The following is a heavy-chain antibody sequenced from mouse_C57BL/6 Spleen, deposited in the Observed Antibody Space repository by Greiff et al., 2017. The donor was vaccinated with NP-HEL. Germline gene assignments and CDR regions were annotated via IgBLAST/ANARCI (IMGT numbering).Heavy chain of an antibody. CDR2: IHPSDSAT. Sequence: QVQLQQPGAELVKPGASVKVSCKASGYTFTSYWMHWVKQRPGQGLEWIGRIHPSDSATNYNQKFKGKATLTVDKSTSTAYLQLSSLTSDDSAIYYCAIRGGNSNYYCDYWGQGTTLTVSS. J-gene: IGHJ2*01. CDR1: GYTFTSYW. V-gene: IGHV1-74*01. CDR3: AIRGGNSNYYCDY.